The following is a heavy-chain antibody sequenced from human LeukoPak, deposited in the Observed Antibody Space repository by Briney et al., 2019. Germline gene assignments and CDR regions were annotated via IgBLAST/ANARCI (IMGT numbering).Heavy chain of an antibody. CDR2: INSDGITT. J-gene: IGHJ4*02. V-gene: IGHV3-74*01. CDR1: GFTFSSYW. Sequence: GGALRLSCAASGFTFSSYWMHWVRQAPGKGLVWVSRINSDGITTSYADSVKGRFTISRDNAKNSLYLQMNSLRAEDTALYHCARVWREYSGATFDYWGQGTLVTVSS. CDR3: ARVWREYSGATFDY. D-gene: IGHD4/OR15-4a*01.